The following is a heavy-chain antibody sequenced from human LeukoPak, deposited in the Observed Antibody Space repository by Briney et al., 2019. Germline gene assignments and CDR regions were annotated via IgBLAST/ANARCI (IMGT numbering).Heavy chain of an antibody. V-gene: IGHV3-7*01. CDR1: GFTFGDYA. Sequence: PGGSLRLSCTASGFTFGDYAMSWVRQAPGKGLEWVANIKQDGSEKYYVDSVKGRFTVSRDNARNSLFLHMNSLRADDTAIYYCARDLWFGELGLGYWGQGVLVAASS. CDR2: IKQDGSEK. CDR3: ARDLWFGELGLGY. J-gene: IGHJ4*02. D-gene: IGHD3-10*01.